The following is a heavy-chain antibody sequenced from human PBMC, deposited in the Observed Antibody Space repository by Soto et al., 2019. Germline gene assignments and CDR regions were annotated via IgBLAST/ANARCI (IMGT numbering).Heavy chain of an antibody. CDR1: GYSFTSYW. Sequence: PGESLKISCKGSGYSFTSYWIGWVRQMPGKGLEWMGIIYPGDSDTRYSPSFQGQVTISADKSISTAYLQWSSLKASDTAMFYFARRPYSSSSRHYYYYYGMDVWGQGTTVTVSS. V-gene: IGHV5-51*01. CDR3: ARRPYSSSSRHYYYYYGMDV. J-gene: IGHJ6*02. D-gene: IGHD6-6*01. CDR2: IYPGDSDT.